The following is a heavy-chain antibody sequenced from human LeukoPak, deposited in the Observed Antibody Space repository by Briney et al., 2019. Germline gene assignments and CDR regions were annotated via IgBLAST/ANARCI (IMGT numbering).Heavy chain of an antibody. D-gene: IGHD3-10*01. V-gene: IGHV3-64*01. CDR1: GFTFSSYA. Sequence: PGGSLRLSCAASGFTFSSYAMHWARQAPGKGLEYVSVISSNGGGTYYANSVKGRFTISRDNSKNTLYLQMGSLRAEDMAVYYCARGGLLWFGELSGYWGQGTLVTVSS. J-gene: IGHJ4*02. CDR3: ARGGLLWFGELSGY. CDR2: ISSNGGGT.